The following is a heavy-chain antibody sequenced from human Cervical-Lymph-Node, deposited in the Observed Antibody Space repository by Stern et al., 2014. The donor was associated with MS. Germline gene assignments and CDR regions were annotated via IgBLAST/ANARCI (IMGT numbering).Heavy chain of an antibody. CDR1: GLTFSSPG. V-gene: IGHV3-33*06. D-gene: IGHD1-26*01. CDR2: IWSDGNQE. CDR3: AKDKWERYFDY. Sequence: VQLVESGGGVVQPGRSLRLSCAASGLTFSSPGMHWVRQAQGKGLEWVAFIWSDGNQESYADTVKGRFTISRDNCKHTMNLQMSSLRAEDTAVYYWAKDKWERYFDYWGQGTLVTVSS. J-gene: IGHJ4*02.